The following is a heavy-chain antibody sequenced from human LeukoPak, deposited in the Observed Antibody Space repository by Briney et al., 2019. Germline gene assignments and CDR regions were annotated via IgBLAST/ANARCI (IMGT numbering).Heavy chain of an antibody. Sequence: PGGSLRLSCAASGFTFSSYGIHWVRQAPGKGLEWVAFIQYDGNNKYYADSVKGRFTISRGNSKNTVYLQMNSLRAEDTAVYYCAGRNVGATNENIPFDIWGQGTMVTVSS. J-gene: IGHJ3*02. CDR2: IQYDGNNK. V-gene: IGHV3-30*02. CDR1: GFTFSSYG. D-gene: IGHD1-26*01. CDR3: AGRNVGATNENIPFDI.